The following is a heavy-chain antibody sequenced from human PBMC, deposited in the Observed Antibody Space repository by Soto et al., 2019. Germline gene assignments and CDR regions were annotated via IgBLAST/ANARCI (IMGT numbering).Heavy chain of an antibody. CDR2: ISSSSSTI. Sequence: GGSLRLSCAASGFTFSSYSMNWVRQAPGKGLEWVSYISSSSSTIYYADSVKGRFTISRDNAKNSLYLQMNSLRDEDTAVYYCARDFPDYYGSGNDAFDIWGQGTMVT. CDR3: ARDFPDYYGSGNDAFDI. D-gene: IGHD3-10*01. V-gene: IGHV3-48*02. CDR1: GFTFSSYS. J-gene: IGHJ3*02.